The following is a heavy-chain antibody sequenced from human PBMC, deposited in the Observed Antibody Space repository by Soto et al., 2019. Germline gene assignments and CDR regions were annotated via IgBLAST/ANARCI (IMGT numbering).Heavy chain of an antibody. D-gene: IGHD6-19*01. CDR3: SRDLSVAGRDY. CDR2: ISYDESDK. CDR1: GFTFRSYA. V-gene: IGHV3-30*03. J-gene: IGHJ4*02. Sequence: PVGSLRLSCAASGFTFRSYAMHWVRQAPGKGLEWVAVISYDESDKYYADSLKGRFTISRDNSKNTRYLQMNSLRGEDTAVYYCSRDLSVAGRDYWGQGTLVTVSS.